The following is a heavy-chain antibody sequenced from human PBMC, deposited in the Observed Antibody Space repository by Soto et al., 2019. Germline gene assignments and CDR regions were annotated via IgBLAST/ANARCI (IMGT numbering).Heavy chain of an antibody. J-gene: IGHJ4*02. CDR2: IYYDGNT. Sequence: SETLSLTCIVSGGSITSSSHYWGWIRQPPGKGLESIGNIYYDGNTYYNPSLKSRVTISLDTSKNQFSLRLNSVTAADTAVYYCARSSIVPRLLMYPFDYWGQGTLVTVSS. D-gene: IGHD2-8*01. CDR1: GGSITSSSHY. CDR3: ARSSIVPRLLMYPFDY. V-gene: IGHV4-39*01.